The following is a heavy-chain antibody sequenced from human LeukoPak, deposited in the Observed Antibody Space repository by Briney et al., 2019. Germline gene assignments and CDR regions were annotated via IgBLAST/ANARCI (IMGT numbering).Heavy chain of an antibody. V-gene: IGHV3-48*04. CDR3: ARMGDPYSSGWYDGDY. J-gene: IGHJ4*02. D-gene: IGHD6-19*01. CDR1: GFTFSSYS. Sequence: GGSLRLSCAASGFTFSSYSMNWVRQAPGKGLEWVSYISSSGSTIYYADSVKGRFTISGDNAKNSLYLQMNSLRAEDTAVYYCARMGDPYSSGWYDGDYWGQGTLVTVSS. CDR2: ISSSGSTI.